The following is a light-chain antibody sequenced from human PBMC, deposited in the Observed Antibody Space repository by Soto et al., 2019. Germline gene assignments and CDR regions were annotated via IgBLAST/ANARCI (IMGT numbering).Light chain of an antibody. CDR3: SAYTSSSTLYV. J-gene: IGLJ1*01. Sequence: QSVLTQPASVSGSPGQSITISFTGTSSDVGGYNYVSWYQQHPGKAPKLMIYDVSNRTSGVSNRFSGSKSGNTASLTISGLQAEDEADDYCSAYTSSSTLYVFGTGTKLTVL. CDR2: DVS. V-gene: IGLV2-14*01. CDR1: SSDVGGYNY.